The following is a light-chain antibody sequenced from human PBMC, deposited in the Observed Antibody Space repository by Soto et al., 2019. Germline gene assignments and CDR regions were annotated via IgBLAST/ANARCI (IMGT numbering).Light chain of an antibody. CDR2: GAS. CDR1: QSVSSSY. V-gene: IGKV3-20*01. J-gene: IGKJ3*01. Sequence: EIVLTQSPGTLSLSIGEGATLSCRASQSVSSSYLAWYQQKPGQAPRLLIYGASSRATGIPDRFSGSGSGTDFTLTISRLEPEDFAVYYCQQYGSSPFTFGPGTKVDIK. CDR3: QQYGSSPFT.